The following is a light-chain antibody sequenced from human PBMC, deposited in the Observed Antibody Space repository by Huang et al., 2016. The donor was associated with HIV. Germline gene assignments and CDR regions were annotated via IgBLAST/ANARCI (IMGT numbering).Light chain of an antibody. CDR2: GAS. J-gene: IGKJ1*01. V-gene: IGKV3-15*01. Sequence: EIVMTQSPATLSVSPGERATLSCRASQSVSNDLAWYQQKPGQAPRLLIYGASTRATAIPARFSGSGSGTEFTLTISGLQSEDFAVYYCQQYNNWPPMTFGQGTKVEIE. CDR1: QSVSND. CDR3: QQYNNWPPMT.